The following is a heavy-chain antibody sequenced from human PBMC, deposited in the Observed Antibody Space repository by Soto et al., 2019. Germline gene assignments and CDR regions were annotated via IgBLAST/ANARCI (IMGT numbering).Heavy chain of an antibody. D-gene: IGHD4-4*01. CDR3: ESQRDGYSIDY. CDR1: GDSITNTTYY. J-gene: IGHJ4*02. V-gene: IGHV4-39*01. CDR2: VYKSGST. Sequence: PSETLSLTCSVSGDSITNTTYYWDWIRQPPGKGLEWLGSVYKSGSTYYNPSLKSRVTVSVDTAKNQFSLELDSVTAADTAVYYCESQRDGYSIDYWGQGSLVTVSS.